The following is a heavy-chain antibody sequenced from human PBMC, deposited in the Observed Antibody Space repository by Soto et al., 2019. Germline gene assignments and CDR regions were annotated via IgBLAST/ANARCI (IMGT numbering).Heavy chain of an antibody. CDR3: ARESTPYYYDSSGYYEKFDY. CDR2: IIPIFGTA. V-gene: IGHV1-69*13. D-gene: IGHD3-22*01. Sequence: SVKVSCKASGGTFSSYAISWVRQAPGQGLEWMGGIIPIFGTANYAQKFQGRVTITADESTSTAYMELSSLRSEDTVVYYCARESTPYYYDSSGYYEKFDYWGQGTLVTVSS. CDR1: GGTFSSYA. J-gene: IGHJ4*02.